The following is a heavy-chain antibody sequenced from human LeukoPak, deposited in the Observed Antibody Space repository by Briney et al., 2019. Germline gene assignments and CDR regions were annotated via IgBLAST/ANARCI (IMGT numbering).Heavy chain of an antibody. J-gene: IGHJ4*02. CDR1: GFTFSSYS. Sequence: GGSLRLSCAASGFTFSSYSMNWVRQAPGKGLEWVSSISSSSSYIYYADSVKGRFTISRDNAKNSLYLQMNSLRAEDTAVYYCARVRAAALDYWGQGTLATVSS. V-gene: IGHV3-21*01. CDR2: ISSSSSYI. CDR3: ARVRAAALDY. D-gene: IGHD6-13*01.